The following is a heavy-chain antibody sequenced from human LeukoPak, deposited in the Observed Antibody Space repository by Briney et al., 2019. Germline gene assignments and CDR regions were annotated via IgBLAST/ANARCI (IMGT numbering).Heavy chain of an antibody. J-gene: IGHJ4*02. CDR1: GFTFSSYS. CDR3: ARDGGKLRFLEWSHENFDY. D-gene: IGHD3-3*01. V-gene: IGHV3-21*01. CDR2: ISSSSSYI. Sequence: GGSLRLSCAASGFTFSSYSMNWVRQAPGKGLEWVSSISSSSSYIYYADSVKGRFTISRDNAKNSLYLQMNSLRAEDTAVYYCARDGGKLRFLEWSHENFDYWGQGTLVTVSS.